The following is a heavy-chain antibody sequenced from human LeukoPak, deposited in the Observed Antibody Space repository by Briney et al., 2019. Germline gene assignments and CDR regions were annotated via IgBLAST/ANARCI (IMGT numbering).Heavy chain of an antibody. CDR2: MNSDGTSI. D-gene: IGHD5-24*01. CDR3: AKGDGAFDI. Sequence: GGSLRLSCVVSGFTFTNYWMQWVRQVPGKGLVWVARMNSDGTSIIHADSVKGRFTISRDNAENTLYLQMNSLRPEDTALYYCAKGDGAFDIWGQGTMVTVSS. CDR1: GFTFTNYW. V-gene: IGHV3-74*01. J-gene: IGHJ3*02.